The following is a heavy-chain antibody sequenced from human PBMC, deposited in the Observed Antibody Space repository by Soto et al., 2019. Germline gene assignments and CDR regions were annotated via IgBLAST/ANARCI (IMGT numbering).Heavy chain of an antibody. V-gene: IGHV3-23*01. CDR3: AKDPEIAAAPLFPTFDY. Sequence: EVQLLESGGGLVQPGGSLRLSCAASGFTFSSYAMSWVRQAPGKGLEWVSAISGSGGSTHYADSVKGRFTISRDNSKNTLYLQMNSLRAEDTAVYYCAKDPEIAAAPLFPTFDYWGQGTLVTVSS. CDR1: GFTFSSYA. D-gene: IGHD6-13*01. J-gene: IGHJ4*02. CDR2: ISGSGGST.